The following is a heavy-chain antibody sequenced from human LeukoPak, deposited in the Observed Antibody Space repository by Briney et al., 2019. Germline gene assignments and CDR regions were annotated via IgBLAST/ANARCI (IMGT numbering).Heavy chain of an antibody. CDR3: ARVLWNGYSSTCWYFDY. CDR2: THYSVSA. CDR1: ARSISSSSYD. V-gene: IGHV4-39*07. D-gene: IGHD6-13*01. J-gene: IGHJ4*02. Sequence: SETLSLTSIVSARSISSSSYDWDWIRQPPWKGLDWFGSTHYSVSAYYKPSLRSRANISIDASKNQFSLRLTSVTAADTAVYYCARVLWNGYSSTCWYFDYWGQGTLVTVSS.